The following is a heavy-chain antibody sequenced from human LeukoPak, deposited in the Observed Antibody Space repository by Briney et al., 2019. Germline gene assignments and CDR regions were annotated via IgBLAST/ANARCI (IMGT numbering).Heavy chain of an antibody. Sequence: PSETLSLTCTVSGGSISSSSYYWGWIRQPPGKGLEWIGSIYYSGSTYYNPSLKSRVTISVDTSKNQFSLKLSSVTAADTAVYYCASLRAGTTVFDYWGQGTLVTVSS. D-gene: IGHD4-11*01. J-gene: IGHJ4*02. CDR2: IYYSGST. V-gene: IGHV4-39*07. CDR1: GGSISSSSYY. CDR3: ASLRAGTTVFDY.